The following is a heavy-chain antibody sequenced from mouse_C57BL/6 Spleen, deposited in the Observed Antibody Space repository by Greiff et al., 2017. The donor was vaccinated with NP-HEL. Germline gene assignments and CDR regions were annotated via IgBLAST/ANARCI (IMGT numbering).Heavy chain of an antibody. J-gene: IGHJ4*01. CDR2: ISYDGSN. D-gene: IGHD2-3*01. V-gene: IGHV3-6*01. CDR1: GYSITSGYY. CDR3: ARCDGYYDYYAMDY. Sequence: EVKLQESGPGLVKPSQSLSLTCSVTGYSITSGYYWNWIRQFPGNKLEWMGYISYDGSNNYNPSLKNRISITRDTSKNQFFLKLNSVTTEDTATYYCARCDGYYDYYAMDYWGQGTSVTVSS.